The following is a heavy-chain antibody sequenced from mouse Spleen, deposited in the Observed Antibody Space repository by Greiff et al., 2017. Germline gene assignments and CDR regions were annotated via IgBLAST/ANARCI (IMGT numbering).Heavy chain of an antibody. CDR3: TREVTGTYFDV. Sequence: VKVVESGAELVRPGASVTLSCKASGYTFTDYEMHWVKQTPVHGLEWIGAIDPETGGTAYNQKFKGKAILTADKSSSTAYMELRSLTSEDSAVYYCTREVTGTYFDVWGAGTTVTVSS. CDR2: IDPETGGT. D-gene: IGHD4-1*01. CDR1: GYTFTDYE. V-gene: IGHV1-15*01. J-gene: IGHJ1*01.